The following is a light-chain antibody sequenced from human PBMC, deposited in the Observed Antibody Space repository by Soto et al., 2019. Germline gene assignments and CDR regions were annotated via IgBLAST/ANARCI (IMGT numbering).Light chain of an antibody. CDR1: QGISSA. CDR3: QQFNSYPRT. J-gene: IGKJ1*01. V-gene: IGKV1-13*02. Sequence: AIQLTQSPSSLSASVGDRVTITCRASQGISSALAWYQQKPGKAPKPLIYDASSVESGVPSRFSGSGSGTDFTLTINSLQPEDFATYNRQQFNSYPRTFGQGTKVEIK. CDR2: DAS.